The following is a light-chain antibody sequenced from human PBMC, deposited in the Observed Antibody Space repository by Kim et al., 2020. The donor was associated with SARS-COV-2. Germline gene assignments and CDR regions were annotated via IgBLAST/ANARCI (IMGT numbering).Light chain of an antibody. J-gene: IGKJ3*01. CDR1: QSVLYSSNNKNY. CDR2: WAS. V-gene: IGKV4-1*01. Sequence: TINCKSSQSVLYSSNNKNYLAWYQQKPGQPPKLLIYWASTRESGVPDRFSGSGSGTDFTLTISSLQAEDVAVYYCQQYYSTPPVTFGPGTKVDIK. CDR3: QQYYSTPPVT.